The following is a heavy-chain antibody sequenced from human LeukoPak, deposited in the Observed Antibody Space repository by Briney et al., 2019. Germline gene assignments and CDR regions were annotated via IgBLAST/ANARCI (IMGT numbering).Heavy chain of an antibody. CDR1: GYTFTGYY. Sequence: ASVKVSCKASGYTFTGYYMHWVRQAPGQGLEWMGWINPNSGGTNYAQKFQGRVTMTRDTSISTAYMELSRLRSDDTAVYYCASSLAAAGTWYFDYWGQGTLVTVSS. CDR3: ASSLAAAGTWYFDY. D-gene: IGHD6-13*01. V-gene: IGHV1-2*02. CDR2: INPNSGGT. J-gene: IGHJ4*02.